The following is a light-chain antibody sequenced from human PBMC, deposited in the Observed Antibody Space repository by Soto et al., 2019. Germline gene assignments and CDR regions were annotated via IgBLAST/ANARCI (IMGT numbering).Light chain of an antibody. V-gene: IGLV1-44*01. CDR1: GSNVGSNT. CDR2: ADD. J-gene: IGLJ2*01. Sequence: QSVLNQSPSESATPGRRVTISCSGSGSNVGSNTVNWYQQLPGTAPKLLIYADDRRPSGVPDRFSGSKSGTSAALAISGLQSEDEADYYCAAWDDNVSGPVFGSGTKLTVL. CDR3: AAWDDNVSGPV.